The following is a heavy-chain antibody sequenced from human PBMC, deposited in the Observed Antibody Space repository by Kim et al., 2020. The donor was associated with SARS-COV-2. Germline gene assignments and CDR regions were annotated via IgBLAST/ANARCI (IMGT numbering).Heavy chain of an antibody. CDR1: GGSISSSSYY. Sequence: SETLSLTCTVSGGSISSSSYYWGWIRQPPGKGLEWIGSIYYSGSTYYNPSLKSRVTISVDTSKNQFSLKLSSVTAADTAVYYCARVQDYYDSSGTADYWGQGTLVTVSS. CDR2: IYYSGST. CDR3: ARVQDYYDSSGTADY. J-gene: IGHJ4*02. V-gene: IGHV4-39*07. D-gene: IGHD3-22*01.